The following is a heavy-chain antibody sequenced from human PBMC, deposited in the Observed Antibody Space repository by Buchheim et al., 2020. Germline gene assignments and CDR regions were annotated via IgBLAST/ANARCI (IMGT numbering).Heavy chain of an antibody. V-gene: IGHV3-30*18. CDR3: ANSLVAAADYYYYYGMDV. D-gene: IGHD6-13*01. CDR1: GFTFSGYW. Sequence: VQLVESGGGLVQPGGSLRLSCAASGFTFSGYWMSWVRQAPGKGLEWVAVISYDGSNKYYADSVKGRFTISRDNSKNTLYLQMNSLRAEDTAVYYCANSLVAAADYYYYYGMDVWGQGTT. CDR2: ISYDGSNK. J-gene: IGHJ6*02.